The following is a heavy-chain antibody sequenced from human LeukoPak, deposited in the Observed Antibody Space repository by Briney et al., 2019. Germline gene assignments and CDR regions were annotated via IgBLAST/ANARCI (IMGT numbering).Heavy chain of an antibody. Sequence: GGSLRLSCAASGFTFSTYSMNWVRQAPGKGLEWVSSISSSSGYKYYADSLKGRFTISRDNAKNSLYLQMNSLRAEDTAVYYCARVKEASAFDIWGQGTMVTVSS. CDR2: ISSSSGYK. V-gene: IGHV3-21*01. J-gene: IGHJ3*02. CDR1: GFTFSTYS. D-gene: IGHD5-12*01. CDR3: ARVKEASAFDI.